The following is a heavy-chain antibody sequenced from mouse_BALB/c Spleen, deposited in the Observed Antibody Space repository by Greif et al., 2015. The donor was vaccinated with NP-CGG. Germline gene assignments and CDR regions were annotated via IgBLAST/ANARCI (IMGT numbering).Heavy chain of an antibody. CDR2: INPSTGYT. CDR3: ARYSFYGNWFAY. Sequence: QVQLQQPGAELAKPGASVKMSCKASGYTLTSYWMHWVKQRPGQGLEWIGYINPSTGYTEYNQKFKDKATLTADKSSSTAYMQQSSLTSEDSAVYYCARYSFYGNWFAYWGQGTLVTVSA. D-gene: IGHD2-10*01. J-gene: IGHJ3*01. CDR1: GYTLTSYW. V-gene: IGHV1-7*01.